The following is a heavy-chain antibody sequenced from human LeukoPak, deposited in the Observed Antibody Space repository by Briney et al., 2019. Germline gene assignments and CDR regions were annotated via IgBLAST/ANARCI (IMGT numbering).Heavy chain of an antibody. CDR1: GGSISSYY. CDR3: ASSYYYGSGSAFTFDY. Sequence: PSETLSLTCTVSGGSISSYYWSWIRQPPGKGLEWIGYIYYSGSTNYNPSLKSRVTISVDTSKNQFSLKLGSVTAADTAVYYCASSYYYGSGSAFTFDYWGQGTLVTVSS. J-gene: IGHJ4*02. D-gene: IGHD3-10*01. V-gene: IGHV4-59*08. CDR2: IYYSGST.